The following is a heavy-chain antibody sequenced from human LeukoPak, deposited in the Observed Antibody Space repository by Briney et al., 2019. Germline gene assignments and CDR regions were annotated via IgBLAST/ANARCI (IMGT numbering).Heavy chain of an antibody. D-gene: IGHD2-2*01. CDR2: FDPEDGET. Sequence: ASVKVSCKVSGYTLTELSMHWVRQAPGKGLEWMGGFDPEDGETIYAQKFRGRVTMTEDTSTDTAYMELSSLRSEDAAVYYCARDGAYTAALDYWGQGTLVTVSS. CDR1: GYTLTELS. J-gene: IGHJ4*02. CDR3: ARDGAYTAALDY. V-gene: IGHV1-24*01.